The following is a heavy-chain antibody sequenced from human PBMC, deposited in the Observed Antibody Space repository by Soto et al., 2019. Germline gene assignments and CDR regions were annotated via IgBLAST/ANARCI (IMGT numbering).Heavy chain of an antibody. J-gene: IGHJ6*03. V-gene: IGHV3-30*18. CDR2: ISYDGSNK. Sequence: GGSLRLSCAASGFTFSSYGMHWVRQAPGKGLEWVAVISYDGSNKYYADSVKGRFTISRDNSKNTLYLQMNSLRAEDTAVYYCAKDPAGAIYYYYYIDVWGKGTTVTVSS. CDR1: GFTFSSYG. D-gene: IGHD2-2*01. CDR3: AKDPAGAIYYYYYIDV.